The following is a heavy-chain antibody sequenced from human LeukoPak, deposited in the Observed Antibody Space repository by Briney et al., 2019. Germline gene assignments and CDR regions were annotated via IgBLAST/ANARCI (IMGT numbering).Heavy chain of an antibody. CDR1: GFTFSSYA. Sequence: GGSLRLSCAASGFTFSSYAMHWVRQAPGKGLEWVAVISYDGSNKYYADSVKGRFTISRDNSKNTLYLQMNSLRAEDTAVYYCAKGGAAQDWGQGTLVTVSS. D-gene: IGHD6-6*01. V-gene: IGHV3-30-3*01. CDR2: ISYDGSNK. CDR3: AKGGAAQD. J-gene: IGHJ4*02.